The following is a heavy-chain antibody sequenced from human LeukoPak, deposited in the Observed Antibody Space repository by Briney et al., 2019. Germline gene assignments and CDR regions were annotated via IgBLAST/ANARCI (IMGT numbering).Heavy chain of an antibody. CDR2: ISGSGGST. V-gene: IGHV3-23*01. CDR3: AKDAVLLWFGELSHWFDP. J-gene: IGHJ5*02. CDR1: GFTFSSYE. Sequence: GGSLRLSCAASGFTFSSYEMNWVRQAPGKGLEWVSAISGSGGSTYYADSVKGRFTISRDNSKNTLYLQMNSLRAEDTAVYYCAKDAVLLWFGELSHWFDPWGQGTLVTVSS. D-gene: IGHD3-10*01.